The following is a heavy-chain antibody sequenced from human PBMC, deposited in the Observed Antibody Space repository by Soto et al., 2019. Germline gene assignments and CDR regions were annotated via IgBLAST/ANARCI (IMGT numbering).Heavy chain of an antibody. D-gene: IGHD3-22*01. V-gene: IGHV4-30-2*01. CDR2: IFHSGST. Sequence: SETLSLTCDVSGGSISSGASSWSWIRQPPGKGLEWIGYIFHSGSTYYNHSLKSRVTISADRSKNHLSLKLDSVTAADTAVYFCARESRSSRYDGGVYSQYWYFDLWGRGTLVTVS. CDR1: GGSISSGASS. CDR3: ARESRSSRYDGGVYSQYWYFDL. J-gene: IGHJ2*01.